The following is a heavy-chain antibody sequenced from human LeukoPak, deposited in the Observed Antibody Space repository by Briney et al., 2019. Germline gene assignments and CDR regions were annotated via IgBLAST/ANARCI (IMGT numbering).Heavy chain of an antibody. D-gene: IGHD2-2*01. CDR2: IYYGGSI. CDR1: GYSISSNNL. V-gene: IGHV4-28*05. J-gene: IGHJ5*02. CDR3: ARVPRRNWFDP. Sequence: SDTLCLTCAASGYSISSNNLSGCIRQPPRKRQEGTGYIYYGGSIYYNPSLKSRFTISVDKSKNQFSLKLSSVTAVDTAVYYCARVPRRNWFDPWGQGTLVTVSS.